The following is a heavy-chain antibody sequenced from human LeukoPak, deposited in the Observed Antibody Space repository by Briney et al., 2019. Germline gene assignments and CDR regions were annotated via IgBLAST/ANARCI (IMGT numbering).Heavy chain of an antibody. Sequence: PGGSLRLSCTASGFTFGDYAMSWVRQAPGKGLEGVGFIRSKAYGGTAEYAASVKGRFTVSRDDSRSIAYLQMNSLKTEDTAVYYCTRGGGAGNYNNAIDSWGQGTLVTVSS. D-gene: IGHD2-8*01. CDR2: IRSKAYGGTA. CDR3: TRGGGAGNYNNAIDS. CDR1: GFTFGDYA. V-gene: IGHV3-49*04. J-gene: IGHJ5*01.